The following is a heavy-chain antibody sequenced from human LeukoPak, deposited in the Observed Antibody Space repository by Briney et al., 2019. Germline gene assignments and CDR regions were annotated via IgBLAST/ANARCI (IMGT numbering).Heavy chain of an antibody. CDR1: DFPFSNYW. J-gene: IGHJ4*02. CDR3: ARGVPYASWSGPHYSDY. V-gene: IGHV3-74*01. Sequence: GGSLRLPCAASDFPFSNYWMHWVRQVPGERLTWVSRISSDGAKIGYAASVKGRFTISRDNGKNTLSLRMNTLGVEDTAIYYCARGVPYASWSGPHYSDYWGQGTLVTVSS. CDR2: ISSDGAKI. D-gene: IGHD3-3*01.